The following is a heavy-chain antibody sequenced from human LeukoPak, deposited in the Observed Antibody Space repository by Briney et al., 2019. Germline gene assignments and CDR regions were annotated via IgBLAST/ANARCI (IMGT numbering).Heavy chain of an antibody. CDR3: AKDRSSWHAYYFDS. D-gene: IGHD6-13*01. J-gene: IGHJ4*02. CDR1: GFTFDDYA. Sequence: GGSLRLSCAASGFTFDDYAMHWVRQAPGKGLEWVSLISWDGDSTYYADSVKGRFPVSRDNSKNSLYLQMNSLRAEDTALYYCAKDRSSWHAYYFDSWGQGTLVTVSS. V-gene: IGHV3-43D*04. CDR2: ISWDGDST.